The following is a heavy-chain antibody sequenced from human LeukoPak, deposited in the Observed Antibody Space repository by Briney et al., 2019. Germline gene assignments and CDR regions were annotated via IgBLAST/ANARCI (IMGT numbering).Heavy chain of an antibody. V-gene: IGHV3-30*18. CDR1: GFTFSTYG. Sequence: GGSQRLSCAASGFTFSTYGMYWVRQAPGKGLAWVAAISFDGSNKYYVDSVKGRFTISRDNSKKTLYLQMNSLRTEDTAVYYCVKIDGSGSYYPPDYWGQGTLVTVSS. CDR2: ISFDGSNK. D-gene: IGHD3-10*01. J-gene: IGHJ4*02. CDR3: VKIDGSGSYYPPDY.